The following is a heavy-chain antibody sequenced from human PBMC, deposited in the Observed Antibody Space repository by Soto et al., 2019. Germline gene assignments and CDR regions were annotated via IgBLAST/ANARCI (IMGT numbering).Heavy chain of an antibody. CDR3: XXXXXHLGELSPFHY. D-gene: IGHD3-16*02. V-gene: IGHV4-4*02. CDR2: IYHSGST. Sequence: QVQLQESGPGLVKPSGTLSLTCAVSSGSISSSNWWSWVRQPPGKGLEWIGEIYHSGSTNYNPSLKSRVTISVDKSKNQFSLKLSSVTAADTAVXXCXXXXXHLGELSPFHYWGQGTLVTXSS. CDR1: SGSISSSNW. J-gene: IGHJ4*02.